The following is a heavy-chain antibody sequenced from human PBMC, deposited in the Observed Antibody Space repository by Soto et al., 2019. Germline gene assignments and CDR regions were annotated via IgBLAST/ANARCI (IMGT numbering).Heavy chain of an antibody. J-gene: IGHJ6*02. Sequence: QVQLVESGGGVVQPGRSLRLSCAASGFTFSSYAMHWVRQAPGKGLEWVAVISYDGSNKYYADSVKGRFTISRDNSKNTLYRQMNSLRAEDAYVYYRARVASGWSYGMYYDGMDVWGQGTTVTVSS. CDR1: GFTFSSYA. CDR2: ISYDGSNK. D-gene: IGHD6-19*01. V-gene: IGHV3-30-3*01. CDR3: ARVASGWSYGMYYDGMDV.